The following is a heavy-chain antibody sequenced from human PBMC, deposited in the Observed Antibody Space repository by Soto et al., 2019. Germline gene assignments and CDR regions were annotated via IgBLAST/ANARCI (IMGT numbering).Heavy chain of an antibody. CDR2: ISYDGGNK. D-gene: IGHD3-22*01. J-gene: IGHJ4*02. V-gene: IGHV3-30-3*01. CDR3: ARDLEVVVINVGLDY. Sequence: QVQLVESGGGVVEPGRSLRLSCAASGFTFSSYALHWVRQAPGKGLGWVAVISYDGGNKYYADSVKCRFTISRDNSKNTLYLQMNSLRAEDTAVYYCARDLEVVVINVGLDYWGQGTLVTVSS. CDR1: GFTFSSYA.